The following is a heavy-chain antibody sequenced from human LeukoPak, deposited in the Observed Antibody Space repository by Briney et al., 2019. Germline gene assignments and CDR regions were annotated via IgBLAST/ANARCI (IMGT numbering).Heavy chain of an antibody. J-gene: IGHJ4*02. CDR3: AKEGKFCTDSVCFAQTDN. V-gene: IGHV3-74*01. D-gene: IGHD2-8*01. CDR2: VSGDGIYT. Sequence: GGSLRLSCAASGFTMARFWIHWVRQAPGKGLVWVSRVSGDGIYTDYANSVKGRFTISRDNAKNTLYLQMNSLLVEDKSVYFCAKEGKFCTDSVCFAQTDNWGQGTLVTVSS. CDR1: GFTMARFW.